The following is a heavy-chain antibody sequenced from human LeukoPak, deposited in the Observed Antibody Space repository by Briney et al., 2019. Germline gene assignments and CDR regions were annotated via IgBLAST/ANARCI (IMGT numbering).Heavy chain of an antibody. J-gene: IGHJ4*02. CDR1: GYTFTNYG. V-gene: IGHV1-18*01. CDR3: ARVGGYYYDSSGYEF. D-gene: IGHD3-22*01. Sequence: ASVKVSCKASGYTFTNYGISWVRQAPGQGLEWMGWISTYNANTNYAQKFQGRVTMTTDTSTSTAYMELRSLRSDDTAVYYCARVGGYYYDSSGYEFWGQGTLVTVSS. CDR2: ISTYNANT.